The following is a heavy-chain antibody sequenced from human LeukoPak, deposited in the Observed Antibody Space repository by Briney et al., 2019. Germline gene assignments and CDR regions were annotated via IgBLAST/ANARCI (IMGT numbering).Heavy chain of an antibody. J-gene: IGHJ6*03. CDR3: ARDPSPEYYYYYMDV. V-gene: IGHV3-21*01. CDR2: ISSSSSYI. CDR1: GFTFSSYS. Sequence: GGSLRLSCAASGFTFSSYSMNWVRQAPGKGLEWVSSISSSSSYIYYADSVKGRFTISRDNAKNSLYLQMNSLRAEDTAVYYCARDPSPEYYYYYMDVWGKGTTVTVSS.